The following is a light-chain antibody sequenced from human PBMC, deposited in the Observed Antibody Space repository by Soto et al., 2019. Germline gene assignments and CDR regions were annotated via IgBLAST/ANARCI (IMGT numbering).Light chain of an antibody. CDR1: SSDVGGYNY. J-gene: IGLJ3*02. CDR2: DVS. V-gene: IGLV2-14*01. Sequence: QSVLTQPASVSGSPGQSITISCTGTSSDVGGYNYVSWYQQHPGKAPKLMILDVSSRPSGVSNRFSGSKSGNTASLTISGLQAEDEAHYFCSSYTSSSTYWVFGGGTKLNVL. CDR3: SSYTSSSTYWV.